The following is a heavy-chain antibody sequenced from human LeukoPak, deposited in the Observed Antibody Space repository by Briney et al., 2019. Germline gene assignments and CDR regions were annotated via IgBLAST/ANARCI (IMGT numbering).Heavy chain of an antibody. CDR3: ATDRRYCGGGSCYFDYCFDY. V-gene: IGHV3-66*01. CDR2: IYSGYGT. Sequence: GGSLRLSCAASGFNVNSNHMTWVRQAPGKGLEWFSVIYSGYGTSYADYVKGRFTISRDNSKNTLYLQMISLRAEASAIYCCATDRRYCGGGSCYFDYCFDYWGQGTLVTVSS. CDR1: GFNVNSNH. D-gene: IGHD2-15*01. J-gene: IGHJ4*02.